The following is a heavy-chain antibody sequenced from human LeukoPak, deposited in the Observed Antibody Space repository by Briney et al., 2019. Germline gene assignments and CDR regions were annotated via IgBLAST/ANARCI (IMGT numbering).Heavy chain of an antibody. CDR3: ARQIRRDGYNNLDY. D-gene: IGHD5-24*01. CDR2: IYPGDSDT. CDR1: GYSFTSYW. V-gene: IGHV5-51*01. Sequence: GESLKISCKGSGYSFTSYWIGWVRQMPGKGLEWMGIIYPGDSDTRYSPSLQGQVTISADKSISSAYLQWSSLKASDTAMYYCARQIRRDGYNNLDYWGQGTLVTVSS. J-gene: IGHJ4*02.